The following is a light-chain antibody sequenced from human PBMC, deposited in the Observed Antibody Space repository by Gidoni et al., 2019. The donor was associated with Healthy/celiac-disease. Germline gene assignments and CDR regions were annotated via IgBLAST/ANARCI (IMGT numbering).Light chain of an antibody. J-gene: IGKJ4*01. CDR3: MQALQTPLT. CDR1: QSLLHSNGYNY. Sequence: DIVMTQSPLSLPVTPGEPASISCRSSQSLLHSNGYNYLDWYLQKPGQSPQLLIYLGSNRASGVPDRVSGSGSGTDFTLKISRVEAEDVGVYYCMQALQTPLTFGGXTKVEIK. CDR2: LGS. V-gene: IGKV2-28*01.